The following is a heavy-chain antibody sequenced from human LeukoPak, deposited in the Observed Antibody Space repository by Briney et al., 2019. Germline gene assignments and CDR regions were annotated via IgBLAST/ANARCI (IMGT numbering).Heavy chain of an antibody. J-gene: IGHJ4*02. D-gene: IGHD6-13*01. CDR2: IYYSGST. CDR1: GGSISSSSYY. CDR3: ASGSWHPLRDY. Sequence: SETQPLTCTVSGGSISSSSYYWGWIRQPPGKGLEWIGSIYYSGSTYYNPSLKSRVTISVDTSKNQFSLKLSSVTAADTAVYYCASGSWHPLRDYWGQGTLVTVSS. V-gene: IGHV4-39*01.